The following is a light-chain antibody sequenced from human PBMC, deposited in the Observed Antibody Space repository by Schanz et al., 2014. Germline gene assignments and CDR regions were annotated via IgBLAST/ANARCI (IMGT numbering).Light chain of an antibody. V-gene: IGKV1-27*01. J-gene: IGKJ4*01. Sequence: DFQMTQSPSSLSASVGDRVTITCRASQGIDSYLAWYQQRPGKVPSLLIYAASTLQSGVPSRFSGSGSGTDFTLTISRLEPEDFAVYYCQQYGSSHLALTFGGGTKVEIK. CDR2: AAS. CDR1: QGIDSY. CDR3: QQYGSSHLALT.